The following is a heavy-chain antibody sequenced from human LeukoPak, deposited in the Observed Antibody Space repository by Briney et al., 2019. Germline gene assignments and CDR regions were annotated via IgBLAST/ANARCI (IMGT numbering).Heavy chain of an antibody. CDR2: LLHTGST. J-gene: IGHJ4*02. CDR3: ARRVLPYGDYDY. CDR1: GDSISSGYH. V-gene: IGHV4-38-2*02. Sequence: SETLSLTCTVSGDSISSGYHWGWVRQPPKKGLEWIGSLLHTGSTVYNPSLKSRVAISVDTSKNQFSLKVNSVTAADTAVYYCARRVLPYGDYDYWGQGTLVTVSS. D-gene: IGHD4-17*01.